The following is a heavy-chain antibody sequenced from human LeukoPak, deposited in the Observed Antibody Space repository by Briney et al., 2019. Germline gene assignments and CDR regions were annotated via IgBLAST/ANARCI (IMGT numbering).Heavy chain of an antibody. CDR2: INPNGGGT. CDR1: GYTFTGYY. V-gene: IGHV1-2*02. J-gene: IGHJ4*02. Sequence: GASVKVSCKASGYTFTGYYMHWVRQAPGQGPEWMGWINPNGGGTNYAQKFQGRVTMTRDTSISTAYMELSRLRPDDTAVYYCARGPHDYGDYWGQGTLVTVSS. CDR3: ARGPHDYGDY.